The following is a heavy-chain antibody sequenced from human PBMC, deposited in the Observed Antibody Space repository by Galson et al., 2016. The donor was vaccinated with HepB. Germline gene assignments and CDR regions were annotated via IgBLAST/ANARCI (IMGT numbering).Heavy chain of an antibody. J-gene: IGHJ4*02. Sequence: QSGAEVKKPGESLKISCEGSGYTSSSYWIGWVRQMPGKGLEWMGIIYLDDSDTRYSPSFQGQVTISADKSITTANLQWSSLKASDTAMYYCARPLFSSSSLAHWGQGTLVIVS. CDR3: ARPLFSSSSLAH. V-gene: IGHV5-51*01. CDR2: IYLDDSDT. CDR1: GYTSSSYW. D-gene: IGHD6-6*01.